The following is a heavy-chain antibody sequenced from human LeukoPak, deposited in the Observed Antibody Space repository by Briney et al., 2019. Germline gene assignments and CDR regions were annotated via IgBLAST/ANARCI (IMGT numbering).Heavy chain of an antibody. CDR1: GFTFSSYG. D-gene: IGHD6-19*01. J-gene: IGHJ3*01. Sequence: PGGSLRLSCAASGFTFSSYGMHWVRQAPGKGLEWVTVISYNGGFEYYGDSVEGRFSVSRDNSENTVYLEMNSLRIEDTAVYYCVREGYSSGWFFGGWSTDGAFDLWGQGTLVTVSS. CDR2: ISYNGGFE. V-gene: IGHV3-30*03. CDR3: VREGYSSGWFFGGWSTDGAFDL.